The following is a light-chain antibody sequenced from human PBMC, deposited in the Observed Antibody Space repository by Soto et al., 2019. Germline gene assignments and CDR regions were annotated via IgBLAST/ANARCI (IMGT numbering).Light chain of an antibody. CDR2: EVS. J-gene: IGLJ1*01. CDR3: SSYAGSNNFV. Sequence: ALTQPPSASGSPGQSVTISCTGTSSDVGGYNYVSWYQQHPGKAPKLMIYEVSKWPSGVPDRFSGSKSGNTASLTVSGLQAEDEADYYCSSYAGSNNFVFGTGTKVTVL. CDR1: SSDVGGYNY. V-gene: IGLV2-8*01.